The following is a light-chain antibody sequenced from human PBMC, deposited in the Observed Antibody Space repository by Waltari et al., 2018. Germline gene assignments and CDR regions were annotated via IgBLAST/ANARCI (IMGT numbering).Light chain of an antibody. CDR1: QNIGHY. J-gene: IGKJ1*01. CDR3: QHYNIYPWT. Sequence: DILLTQSPSSVSASVGERVTITCRASQNIGHYLACFQQKPGRAPKSLIYDASTLQNGVPSRFSGSGFGTDFTLTISGLQPDDFATYFCQHYNIYPWTFGQGTKVEIK. V-gene: IGKV1-16*01. CDR2: DAS.